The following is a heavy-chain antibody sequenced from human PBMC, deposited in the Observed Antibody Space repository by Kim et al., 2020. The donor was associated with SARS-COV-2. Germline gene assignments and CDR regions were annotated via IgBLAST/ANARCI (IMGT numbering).Heavy chain of an antibody. J-gene: IGHJ5*02. D-gene: IGHD3-10*01. CDR3: AREALHYYGSGSQFDP. V-gene: IGHV4-31*03. CDR1: GGSISSGGYY. Sequence: SETLSLTCTVSGGSISSGGYYWSWIRQHPGKGLEWIGYIYYSGSTYYNPSLKSRVTISVDTSKNQFSLKLSSVTAADTAVYYCAREALHYYGSGSQFDPWGQGTLVTVSS. CDR2: IYYSGST.